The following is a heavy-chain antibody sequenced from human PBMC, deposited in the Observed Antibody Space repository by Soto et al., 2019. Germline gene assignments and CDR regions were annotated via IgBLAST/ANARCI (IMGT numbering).Heavy chain of an antibody. CDR2: ISSSSSYI. J-gene: IGHJ4*02. V-gene: IGHV3-21*01. CDR3: ARDQDDSSGYYGLDY. CDR1: GFPFSSYS. Sequence: GRSLRLSCAASGFPFSSYSMNWVRQAPGKGLEWVSSISSSSSYIYYADSVKGRFTISRDNAKNSLYLQMNSLRAEDTAVYYCARDQDDSSGYYGLDYWGQGTLVTVSS. D-gene: IGHD3-22*01.